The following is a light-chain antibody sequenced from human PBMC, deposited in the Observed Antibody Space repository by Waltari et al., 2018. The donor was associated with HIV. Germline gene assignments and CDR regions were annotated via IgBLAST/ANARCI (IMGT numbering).Light chain of an antibody. CDR3: QQSYTTPCT. Sequence: DIRMTQSPSSLSVSVGDRVTITCRASQSISSHLNWYQQQPGKTPKLLIYAASSLQSGVPLRFSGSGSGTDFTLTITSLQPEDVATYYCQQSYTTPCTFGQGTKLDIQ. J-gene: IGKJ2*02. CDR1: QSISSH. CDR2: AAS. V-gene: IGKV1-39*01.